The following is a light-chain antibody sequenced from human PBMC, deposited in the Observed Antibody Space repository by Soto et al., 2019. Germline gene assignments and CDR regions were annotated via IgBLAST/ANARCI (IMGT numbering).Light chain of an antibody. CDR1: QSVASN. Sequence: IVLTQSPGTLSLSPGESVTLSCRASQSVASNLAWYQQKPGQAPRLLIYGTSTRATGVPDRFSGSGSGTDFTLTISSLQAADFAVYHCQHYNNWPITFGQGTRLEIK. CDR3: QHYNNWPIT. J-gene: IGKJ5*01. V-gene: IGKV3-15*01. CDR2: GTS.